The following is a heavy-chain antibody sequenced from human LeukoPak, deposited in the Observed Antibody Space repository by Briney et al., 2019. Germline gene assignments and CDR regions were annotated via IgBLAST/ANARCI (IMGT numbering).Heavy chain of an antibody. CDR3: ARAYSSGWYGDFDY. D-gene: IGHD6-19*01. CDR2: ISYDGSKK. CDR1: GFTFSSYA. Sequence: GGSLRLSCAASGFTFSSYAMHWVRQAPGKGLEWVAVISYDGSKKYYADSMKGRLTISRDNSKNTLYLQMNSLRAEDAAVYYCARAYSSGWYGDFDYWGQGTLVTVSS. J-gene: IGHJ4*02. V-gene: IGHV3-30-3*01.